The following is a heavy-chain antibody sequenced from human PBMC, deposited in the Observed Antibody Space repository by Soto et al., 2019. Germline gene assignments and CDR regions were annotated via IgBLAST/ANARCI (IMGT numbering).Heavy chain of an antibody. V-gene: IGHV3-30-3*01. Sequence: QVQLVESGGGVVQPGRSLRLSCAASGFTFSSYAMHWVRQAPGKGLEWVAVISYDGSNKYYADSVKGRFTISRDNSNNNRYLKMNSLRAEDTAVSYCARSPREDLDGLLRIYYYYYGMDVWGQANTVTVS. CDR1: GFTFSSYA. J-gene: IGHJ6*02. CDR2: ISYDGSNK. D-gene: IGHD3-9*01. CDR3: ARSPREDLDGLLRIYYYYYGMDV.